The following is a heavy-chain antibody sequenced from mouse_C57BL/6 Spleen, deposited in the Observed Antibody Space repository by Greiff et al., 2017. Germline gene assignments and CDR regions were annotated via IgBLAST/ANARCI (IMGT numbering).Heavy chain of an antibody. V-gene: IGHV1-4*01. CDR3: ARGREDYEDYAMDY. J-gene: IGHJ4*01. D-gene: IGHD2-4*01. CDR2: INPSSGYT. Sequence: QVQLQQSGAELARPGASVKMSCKASGYTFTSYTMHWVKQRPGQGLEWIGYINPSSGYTKYNQKFKDKATLTADKSSSTAYMQLSSLTSEDSAVYYWARGREDYEDYAMDYWGQGTSVTVSS. CDR1: GYTFTSYT.